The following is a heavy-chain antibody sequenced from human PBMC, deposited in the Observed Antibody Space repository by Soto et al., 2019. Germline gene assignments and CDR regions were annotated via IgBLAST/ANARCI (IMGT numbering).Heavy chain of an antibody. J-gene: IGHJ4*02. V-gene: IGHV1-46*01. Sequence: ASVKVSCKASGYTFTSYAMHWVRQAPGQRLEWMGIINASGGSTRYAQKFQGRVTMTRDTSTSTVYMELSSLRSEDTAVYYCARVYCSGGSCYSVDYWGQGTLVTVSS. D-gene: IGHD2-15*01. CDR3: ARVYCSGGSCYSVDY. CDR2: INASGGST. CDR1: GYTFTSYA.